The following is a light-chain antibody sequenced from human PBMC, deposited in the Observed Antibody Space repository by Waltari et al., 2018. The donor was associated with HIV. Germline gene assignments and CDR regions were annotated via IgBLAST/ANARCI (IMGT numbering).Light chain of an antibody. J-gene: IGKJ2*01. CDR1: QSVLYSSNNKNY. Sequence: DIVMTQSPDSLAVSLGERATINCKSSQSVLYSSNNKNYLAWYQQTPGQPPKLLIYWASTRESGVPDRFSGSGSGTDFTLTISSLKAEDVAVYYCQQYYSTPTFGQGTKLEIK. CDR3: QQYYSTPT. CDR2: WAS. V-gene: IGKV4-1*01.